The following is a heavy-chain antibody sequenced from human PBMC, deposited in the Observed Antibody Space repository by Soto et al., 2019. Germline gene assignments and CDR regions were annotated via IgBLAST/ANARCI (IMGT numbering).Heavy chain of an antibody. D-gene: IGHD2-8*01. V-gene: IGHV4-34*01. CDR3: ARMAYCTNGVCEAFFDY. Sequence: SETLSLTCAVYGGSFSGYYWSWIRQPPWKGLEWIGEINHSGSTNYNPSLKSRVTISVDTSKNQFSLKLSSVTAADTAVYYCARMAYCTNGVCEAFFDYWGQGTLVTVSS. CDR2: INHSGST. J-gene: IGHJ4*02. CDR1: GGSFSGYY.